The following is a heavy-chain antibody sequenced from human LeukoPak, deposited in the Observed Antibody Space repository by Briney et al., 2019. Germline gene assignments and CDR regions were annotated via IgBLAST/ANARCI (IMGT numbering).Heavy chain of an antibody. D-gene: IGHD3-10*01. J-gene: IGHJ4*02. CDR3: ARDFFRGFDY. Sequence: PGRSLRLSCAASGFTFSSYSMNWVRQAPGKGLEWVSYISSSSSTIYYADSVKGRFTISRDNAKNSLYLQMNSLRAEDTAVYYCARDFFRGFDYWGQGTLVTVSS. V-gene: IGHV3-48*01. CDR2: ISSSSSTI. CDR1: GFTFSSYS.